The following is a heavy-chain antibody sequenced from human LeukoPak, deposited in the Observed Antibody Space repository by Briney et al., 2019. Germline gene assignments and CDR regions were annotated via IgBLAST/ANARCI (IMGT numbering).Heavy chain of an antibody. D-gene: IGHD2-2*01. CDR2: IRYDGSNK. CDR3: AKGQGGVVVPAAIVSIGEDY. CDR1: GFTFSSYG. Sequence: PGGSLRLSCAASGFTFSSYGMHWVRQAPGKGLEGVAFIRYDGSNKYYADAVKGRFTISRDNSKNTLYLHMNSLRAEATAVYYCAKGQGGVVVPAAIVSIGEDYWGQGTLVTVSS. V-gene: IGHV3-30*02. J-gene: IGHJ4*02.